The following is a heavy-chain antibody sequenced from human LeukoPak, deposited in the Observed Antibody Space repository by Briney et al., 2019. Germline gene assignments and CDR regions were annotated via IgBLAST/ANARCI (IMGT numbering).Heavy chain of an antibody. CDR3: TRGHYGDYA. V-gene: IGHV3-7*01. CDR1: GFTFNGYW. D-gene: IGHD4-17*01. CDR2: INGDESEK. J-gene: IGHJ5*02. Sequence: GGSLRLSCAASGFTFNGYWMSWVRQAPGKGLEWVANINGDESEKYYVDSVKVRFTISRDNARNSLYLQMNSLRAEDTAVYYCTRGHYGDYAWGKGTLVTVSS.